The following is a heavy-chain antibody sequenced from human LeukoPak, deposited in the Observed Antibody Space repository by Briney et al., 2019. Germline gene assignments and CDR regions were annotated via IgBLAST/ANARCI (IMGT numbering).Heavy chain of an antibody. V-gene: IGHV4-59*11. Sequence: ASETLSLTCTVSGGSLSNHYWSWIRQPPGKGLEWIGHIYDSGSTTYNPSLKSRVTMSVDTSKNQFSLNLSSVTAADTAAYYCARGRIGGPKAPFDYWGQGTLVTVSS. CDR3: ARGRIGGPKAPFDY. CDR2: IYDSGST. CDR1: GGSLSNHY. D-gene: IGHD3-16*01. J-gene: IGHJ4*02.